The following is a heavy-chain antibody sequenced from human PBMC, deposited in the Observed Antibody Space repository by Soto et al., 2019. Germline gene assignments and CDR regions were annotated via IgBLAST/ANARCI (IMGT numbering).Heavy chain of an antibody. CDR2: ISDSGDIT. Sequence: GGSLRLSCAASEFTFSTYAMTWVRQAPGRGLQWVATISDSGDITYYADSVKGRFTISRDNSRNTLYLQMNSLRAEDTAVYYCAKSSSSSSGYKDYYYYGMDVWGQGTTVTVSS. CDR3: AKSSSSSSGYKDYYYYGMDV. CDR1: EFTFSTYA. V-gene: IGHV3-23*01. J-gene: IGHJ6*02. D-gene: IGHD6-6*01.